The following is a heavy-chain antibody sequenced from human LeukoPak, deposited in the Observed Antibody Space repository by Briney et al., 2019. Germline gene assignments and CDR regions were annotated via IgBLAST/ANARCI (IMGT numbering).Heavy chain of an antibody. J-gene: IGHJ2*01. CDR1: GGSISSYY. D-gene: IGHD4-17*01. V-gene: IGHV4-4*07. CDR3: ARDLAVTRYWYFDL. CDR2: IYTSGST. Sequence: KPSETLSLTCTVSGGSISSYYWSWIRQPAGKGLEWIGRIYTSGSTNYNPSLKSRVTMSVDTSKNQFSLKLSSVTAADTAVYYCARDLAVTRYWYFDLWGRGTLVTVSS.